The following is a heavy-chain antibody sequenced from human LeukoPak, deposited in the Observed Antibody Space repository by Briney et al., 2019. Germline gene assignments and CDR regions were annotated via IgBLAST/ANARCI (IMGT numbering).Heavy chain of an antibody. D-gene: IGHD5-18*01. CDR1: GFTFSSYA. J-gene: IGHJ4*02. Sequence: AGGSLRLSCAASGFTFSSYAMHWVRQAPGKGLEWVAVISYDRSNKYYADSVKGRFTISRDNSKNTLYLQMNSLRAEDTAAYYCARESGYSYGRGNFDYWGQGTLVTVSS. V-gene: IGHV3-30-3*01. CDR3: ARESGYSYGRGNFDY. CDR2: ISYDRSNK.